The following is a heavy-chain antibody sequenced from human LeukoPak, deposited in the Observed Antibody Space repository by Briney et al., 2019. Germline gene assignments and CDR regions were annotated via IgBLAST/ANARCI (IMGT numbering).Heavy chain of an antibody. CDR1: GGSFSDYY. J-gene: IGHJ4*02. V-gene: IGHV4-34*01. Sequence: SETLSLTCAVYGGSFSDYYWSWIRQPPGKGLEWIGEINHSGGTNYNPSLKSRVTISVDTSKNQFSLKLSSVTAADTAVYYCARDTNGWYKVFDYWGQGTLVTVSS. D-gene: IGHD6-19*01. CDR2: INHSGGT. CDR3: ARDTNGWYKVFDY.